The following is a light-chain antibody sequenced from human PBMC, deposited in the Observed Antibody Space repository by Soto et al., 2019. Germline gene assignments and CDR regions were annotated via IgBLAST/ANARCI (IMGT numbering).Light chain of an antibody. V-gene: IGKV3-20*01. Sequence: EIVLTQSPGTLSLSPGERATLSCRASQSVSSSYLAWYQQKPGQAPRLLIYGVSSRATGIPDRFSGSGSGTVFTLTITRLEPEDFAVYYCQQYGSSRTFGQGTKVEIK. J-gene: IGKJ1*01. CDR1: QSVSSSY. CDR3: QQYGSSRT. CDR2: GVS.